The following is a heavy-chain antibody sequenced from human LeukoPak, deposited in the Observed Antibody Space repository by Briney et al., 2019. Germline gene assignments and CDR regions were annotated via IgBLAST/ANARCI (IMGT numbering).Heavy chain of an antibody. J-gene: IGHJ4*02. CDR1: GYTFTGYY. CDR2: INPNSGGT. CDR3: ATLPDLITMTHNYFDY. D-gene: IGHD3-22*01. V-gene: IGHV1-2*02. Sequence: GASVKVSCTASGYTFTGYYMHWVRQAPGQGLEWMAWINPNSGGTNYAQKFQGRVTMTRDTSISTAYMELSRLRSDDTAVYYCATLPDLITMTHNYFDYWGQGTLVTVSS.